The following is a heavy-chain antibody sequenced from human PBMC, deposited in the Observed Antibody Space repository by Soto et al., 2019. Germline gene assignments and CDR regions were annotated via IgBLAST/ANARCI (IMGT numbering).Heavy chain of an antibody. J-gene: IGHJ6*03. CDR2: MNPNSGNT. CDR1: GYTFTSFD. D-gene: IGHD3-10*02. V-gene: IGHV1-8*01. CDR3: ARAPFTMFTYLDV. Sequence: QVQLVQSGAEVKKPGASVKVSCKASGYTFTSFDIHWVRQAPGQGLEWMGWMNPNSGNTEYTQKFQGRVTMTRNTSIITASMELSSLRSEDTAVYYCARAPFTMFTYLDVWGKGTTVTVSS.